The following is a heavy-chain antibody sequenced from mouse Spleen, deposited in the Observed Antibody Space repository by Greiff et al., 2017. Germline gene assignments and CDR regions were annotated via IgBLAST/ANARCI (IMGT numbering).Heavy chain of an antibody. CDR1: GFSLTSYG. CDR3: AKNYGYDRDYYAMDY. J-gene: IGHJ4*01. D-gene: IGHD2-2*01. V-gene: IGHV2-5-1*01. CDR2: IWRGGST. Sequence: QVQLKQSGPSLVQPSQSLSITCTVSGFSLTSYGVHWVRQSPGKGLEWLGVIWRGGSTDYNAAFMSRLSITKDNSKSQVFFKMNSLQADDTAIYYCAKNYGYDRDYYAMDYWGQGTSVTVSS.